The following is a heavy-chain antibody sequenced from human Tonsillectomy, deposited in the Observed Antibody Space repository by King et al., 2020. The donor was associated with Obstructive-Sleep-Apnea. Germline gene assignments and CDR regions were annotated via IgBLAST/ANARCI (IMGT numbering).Heavy chain of an antibody. CDR1: GFTFNTSW. Sequence: VQLVESGGGLVQPGGSLRLSCVASGFTFNTSWMHWVRQAPGRGLVWVSRISGDGNITTYADSVKGRLTISRDNAKNTLYLQMGCLRAEDTAVYYCVREGSVSGARYLDYWGQGTVVTVSS. D-gene: IGHD3-10*01. CDR2: ISGDGNIT. V-gene: IGHV3-74*01. CDR3: VREGSVSGARYLDY. J-gene: IGHJ4*02.